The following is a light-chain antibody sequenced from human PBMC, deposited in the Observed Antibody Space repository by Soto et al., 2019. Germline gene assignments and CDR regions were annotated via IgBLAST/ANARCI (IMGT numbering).Light chain of an antibody. CDR1: QSVSFSY. V-gene: IGKV3-20*01. CDR2: GET. Sequence: EIVLTQSPGTLSLSPGDRATLSCRASQSVSFSYLAWYQQKAGQAPRLLIYGETSMATGIPDRFSGSESGTDFAITISGLEQEDFAVYYCQQYGSSPLTFGGGTKVEIK. CDR3: QQYGSSPLT. J-gene: IGKJ4*01.